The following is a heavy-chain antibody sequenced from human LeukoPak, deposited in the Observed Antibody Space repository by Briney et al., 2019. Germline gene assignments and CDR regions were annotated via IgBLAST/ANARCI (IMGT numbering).Heavy chain of an antibody. CDR2: ISYDGSNK. V-gene: IGHV3-30-3*01. D-gene: IGHD2-15*01. CDR1: GFTFSSYA. CDR3: ARDIVVVVAATPFSNWFDP. Sequence: GGSLRLSCAASGFTFSSYAMHWVRQAPGKGLEWVAVISYDGSNKYYADSVKGRFTISRDNSNNTLYLQMNSLRAEDTAVYYCARDIVVVVAATPFSNWFDPWGQGTLVTVSS. J-gene: IGHJ5*02.